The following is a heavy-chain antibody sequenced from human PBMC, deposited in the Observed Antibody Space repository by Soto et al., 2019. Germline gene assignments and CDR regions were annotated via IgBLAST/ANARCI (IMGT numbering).Heavy chain of an antibody. J-gene: IGHJ4*02. CDR3: ARVPTRGIVALPGRFPIDY. V-gene: IGHV3-30*09. CDR1: GXTLSNYF. CDR2: MSYDGSNK. Sequence: GSLRLSCAASGXTLSNYFMHWVRQAPGKGLELVAGMSYDGSNKYYADSVKGRFAISRDNSNNTLYLQMNSLRPEDTAVYFFARVPTRGIVALPGRFPIDYWGQGTLVTVS. D-gene: IGHD1-26*01.